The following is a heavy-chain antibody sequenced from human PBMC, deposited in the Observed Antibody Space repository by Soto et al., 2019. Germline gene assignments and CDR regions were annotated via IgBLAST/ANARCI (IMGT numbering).Heavy chain of an antibody. CDR3: AKDGSAVPGYYYQCMDV. D-gene: IGHD3-10*01. CDR1: GFTFSNHA. J-gene: IGHJ6*03. V-gene: IGHV3-23*01. Sequence: GGSLRLSCAASGFTFSNHAMTWVRQAPGRGLEWVSTIRSSGSGTYYADSVKGRFTISRDNSKNTLYLQMNSLRAEDTAVYYCAKDGSAVPGYYYQCMDVWGKGTTVTVSS. CDR2: IRSSGSGT.